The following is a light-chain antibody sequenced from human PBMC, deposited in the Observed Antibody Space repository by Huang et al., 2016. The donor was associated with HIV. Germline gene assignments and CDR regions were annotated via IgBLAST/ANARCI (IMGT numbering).Light chain of an antibody. V-gene: IGKV1-39*01. J-gene: IGKJ2*01. CDR3: QQSYSTLRYT. Sequence: DIQMTQSPSSLSASVGDRVTITCRASQSISSYLNWYQQKPGKAPKLLIYTASSLQSGVTSRVSGSGSGTDFTLTISSLQPEDFATYYCQQSYSTLRYTFGQGTKLEIK. CDR2: TAS. CDR1: QSISSY.